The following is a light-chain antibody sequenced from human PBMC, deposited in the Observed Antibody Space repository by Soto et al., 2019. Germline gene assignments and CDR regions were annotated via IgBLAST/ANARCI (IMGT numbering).Light chain of an antibody. Sequence: EIVLTQSPGTLSLSPGERATLSCRASQSVSSSYLAWYQQKPGQAPRLLICGASSRATGIPDRFSGSGSGTDFTPTISRLEPEDFAVYYCQQYGSAPGFTFGPGTKVDIK. V-gene: IGKV3-20*01. CDR3: QQYGSAPGFT. CDR1: QSVSSSY. CDR2: GAS. J-gene: IGKJ3*01.